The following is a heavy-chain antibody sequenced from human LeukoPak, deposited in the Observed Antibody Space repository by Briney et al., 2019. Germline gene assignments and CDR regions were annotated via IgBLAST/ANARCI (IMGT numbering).Heavy chain of an antibody. J-gene: IGHJ4*02. CDR3: ARDRWELPYYFDY. CDR1: GYIFTSYY. Sequence: ASVKVSCKASGYIFTSYYIHWVRQAPGQGLEWMGILNSSGGSTTYAQKFQGRITMTRDASTSTVYMELRSLRSEDTAVYYCARDRWELPYYFDYWGQGTLVTVSS. D-gene: IGHD1-26*01. CDR2: LNSSGGST. V-gene: IGHV1-46*01.